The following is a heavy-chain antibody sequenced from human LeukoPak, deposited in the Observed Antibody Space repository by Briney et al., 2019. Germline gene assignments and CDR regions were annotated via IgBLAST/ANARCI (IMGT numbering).Heavy chain of an antibody. V-gene: IGHV1-8*03. CDR3: ARGPGDFWSGYYKV. CDR1: GYTFTSYD. J-gene: IGHJ4*02. CDR2: MNPNSGNT. Sequence: ASVKVSCKASGYTFTSYDINWVRQATGQGLEWMGRMNPNSGNTGYAQKFQGRVTITRNTSISTAYMELSSLRSEDTAVYYCARGPGDFWSGYYKVWGQGTLVTVSS. D-gene: IGHD3-3*01.